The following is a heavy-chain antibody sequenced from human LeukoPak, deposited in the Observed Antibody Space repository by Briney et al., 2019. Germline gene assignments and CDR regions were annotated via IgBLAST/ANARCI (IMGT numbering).Heavy chain of an antibody. Sequence: ASVKVSCKASGYTFTSHDINWVRQAPGMNWVRQAPGQGLEWMGWISVYTANTNYAQKLQGRVTMTTDTSTSTAYMELRSLRSDDTAVYYCARDELLYVGATCFDYWGQGTLVTVSS. CDR1: GYTFTSHD. CDR2: ISVYTANT. D-gene: IGHD1-26*01. CDR3: ARDELLYVGATCFDY. J-gene: IGHJ4*02. V-gene: IGHV1-18*01.